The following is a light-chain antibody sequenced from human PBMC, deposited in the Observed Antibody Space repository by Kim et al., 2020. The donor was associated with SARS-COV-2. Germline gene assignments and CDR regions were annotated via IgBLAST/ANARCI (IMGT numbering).Light chain of an antibody. CDR2: EDH. J-gene: IGLJ3*02. V-gene: IGLV6-57*01. Sequence: GKTVIVSCTRSSGSIVSDFVQGCQQRPGSSPTTLIYEDHKRPSVVPDRFSGSIDSSSNSASLTISGLRTEDEADYYCQSYDDNIWVFGGGTQLTVL. CDR3: QSYDDNIWV. CDR1: SGSIVSDF.